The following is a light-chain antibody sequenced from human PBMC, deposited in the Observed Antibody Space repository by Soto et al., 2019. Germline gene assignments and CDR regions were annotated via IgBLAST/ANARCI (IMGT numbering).Light chain of an antibody. CDR3: MQGSHWPWT. CDR2: EVS. Sequence: DVVMTQSPLSLPVTLGQPASISCSSSQSLIHSDGSTYLNWFQQRPGQSPRRLIYEVSDRASGIPDRFSGSVSGTYFTLNISRVESEDVGVYYCMQGSHWPWTFGQGTDVEIK. V-gene: IGKV2-30*02. CDR1: QSLIHSDGSTY. J-gene: IGKJ1*01.